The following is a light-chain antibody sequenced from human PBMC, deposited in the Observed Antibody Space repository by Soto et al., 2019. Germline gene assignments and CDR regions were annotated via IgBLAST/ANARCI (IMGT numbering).Light chain of an antibody. J-gene: IGLJ2*01. CDR1: SSDVGSYNL. CDR2: EGS. Sequence: QSVLTQPASVSGSPGQSITISCTGTSSDVGSYNLVSWYQQHPGKAPKLMIYEGSKRPSGVSNRFSGSKSGNTASLTISGLQAEDEADYYCCSYAGRSTFEVFGGGTKLTVL. CDR3: CSYAGRSTFEV. V-gene: IGLV2-23*03.